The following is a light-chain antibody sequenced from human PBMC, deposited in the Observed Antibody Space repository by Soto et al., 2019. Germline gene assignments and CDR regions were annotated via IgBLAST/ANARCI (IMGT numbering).Light chain of an antibody. CDR1: SSDVGSSNL. Sequence: QSALTQPASVSGSPGQSITFSCTGTSSDVGSSNLVSWYQQHPGKAPKLLIYDVSKRPSGVSHRFSGSKSGNTASLTISGLQAEDEADYYCCSYAGSSTHVFGTGTKLTVL. CDR3: CSYAGSSTHV. CDR2: DVS. V-gene: IGLV2-23*02. J-gene: IGLJ1*01.